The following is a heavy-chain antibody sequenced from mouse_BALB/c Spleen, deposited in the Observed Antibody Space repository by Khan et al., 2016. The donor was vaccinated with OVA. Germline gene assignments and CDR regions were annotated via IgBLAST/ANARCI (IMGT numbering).Heavy chain of an antibody. CDR2: IYPGSNNT. CDR3: ASERGAWFPY. CDR1: GYTFTDYN. J-gene: IGHJ3*01. Sequence: VQLQESGAELARPGASVKLSCKASGYTFTDYNINWVKQRTGQGLEWIGEIYPGSNNTYYNEKFKGKATLTADKSSSTAYMQLSSLTSEDSAVYFCASERGAWFPYWGQGTLVTVSA. V-gene: IGHV1-77*01.